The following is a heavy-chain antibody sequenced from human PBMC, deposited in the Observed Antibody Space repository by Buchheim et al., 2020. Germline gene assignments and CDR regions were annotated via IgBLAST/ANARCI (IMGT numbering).Heavy chain of an antibody. CDR2: LNPNSGNT. D-gene: IGHD6-6*01. Sequence: QVQLVQSGAEVKKPGASVKVSCKASGYTFTSYDINWVRQATGQGLEWMGWLNPNSGNTGYAQKFQGRATMPRNPSLTQASMELSSLRSEDTAVYYCARVEYSSSSRHYYYYMDVWGKGTT. CDR1: GYTFTSYD. CDR3: ARVEYSSSSRHYYYYMDV. V-gene: IGHV1-8*01. J-gene: IGHJ6*03.